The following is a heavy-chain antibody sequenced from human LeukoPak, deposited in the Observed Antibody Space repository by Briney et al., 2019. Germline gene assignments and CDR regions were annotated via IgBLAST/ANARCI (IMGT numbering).Heavy chain of an antibody. Sequence: AGGSLRLSCAASGFTFSSYAMSWVRQAPGKGLEWVSAISGSGGSTYYADSVKGRFTISRDNSKNTLYLQMNSLRAEDTAVYYCARQFWVTRQYFQHWGQGTLVTVSS. D-gene: IGHD4-17*01. V-gene: IGHV3-23*01. J-gene: IGHJ1*01. CDR2: ISGSGGST. CDR1: GFTFSSYA. CDR3: ARQFWVTRQYFQH.